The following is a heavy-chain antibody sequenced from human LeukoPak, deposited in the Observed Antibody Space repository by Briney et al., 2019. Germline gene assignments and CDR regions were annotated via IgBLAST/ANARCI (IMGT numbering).Heavy chain of an antibody. CDR3: ARAWWFGELWFDY. V-gene: IGHV4-30-4*08. J-gene: IGHJ4*02. D-gene: IGHD3-10*01. CDR1: GGSISSGDYY. CDR2: IYYSGST. Sequence: SQTLSLTCTVSGGSISSGDYYWSWIRQPPGKGLEWIGYIYYSGSTYYNPSLKSRVTISVDTSKNQFSLKLSSVTAADTAVYYCARAWWFGELWFDYWGQGTLVTVSS.